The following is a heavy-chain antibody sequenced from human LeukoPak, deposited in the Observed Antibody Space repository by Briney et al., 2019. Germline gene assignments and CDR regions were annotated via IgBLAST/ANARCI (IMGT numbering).Heavy chain of an antibody. CDR3: ARSRLLWFGEAIGFDY. J-gene: IGHJ4*02. CDR1: GYSFTSYW. V-gene: IGHV5-10-1*01. D-gene: IGHD3-10*01. Sequence: GEPLRISCKGSGYSFTSYWISGVRQMPGEGLEGMGRIDPSDSYTNYSPSFQGHVTISADKSISTAYLQWSSLKASDTAMYYCARSRLLWFGEAIGFDYWGQGTLVTVSS. CDR2: IDPSDSYT.